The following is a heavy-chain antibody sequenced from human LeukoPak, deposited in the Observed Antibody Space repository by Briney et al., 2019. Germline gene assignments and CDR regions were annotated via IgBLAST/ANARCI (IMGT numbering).Heavy chain of an antibody. CDR2: IYHSGST. D-gene: IGHD2-2*01. CDR3: ARYYCSSTSCQALFDY. J-gene: IGHJ4*02. V-gene: IGHV4-30-2*01. CDR1: GGSISSGGYH. Sequence: SSQTLSLTCTVSGGSISSGGYHWSWIRQPPGKGLEWIGYIYHSGSTYYNPSLKSRVTISVDRSKNQFSLKLSSVTAADTAVYYCARYYCSSTSCQALFDYWGQGTLVTVSS.